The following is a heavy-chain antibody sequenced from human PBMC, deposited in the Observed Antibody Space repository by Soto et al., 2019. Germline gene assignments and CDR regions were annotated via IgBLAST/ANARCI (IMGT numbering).Heavy chain of an antibody. CDR1: GYSFTSYW. CDR3: ARLIGITIFGVVRNYYYGMDV. D-gene: IGHD3-3*01. CDR2: IDPSDSYT. V-gene: IGHV5-10-1*01. J-gene: IGHJ6*02. Sequence: PGESLKISCKGSGYSFTSYWISWVRQMPGKGLGWVGRIDPSDSYTNYSPSFQGHVTISADKSISTAYLQWSSLKASDTAMYYCARLIGITIFGVVRNYYYGMDVWGQGTTVTVSS.